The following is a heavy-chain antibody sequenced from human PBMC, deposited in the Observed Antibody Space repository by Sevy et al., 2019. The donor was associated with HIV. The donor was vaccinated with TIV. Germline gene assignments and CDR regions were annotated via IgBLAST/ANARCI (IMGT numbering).Heavy chain of an antibody. CDR2: ISSSGSTI. J-gene: IGHJ4*02. D-gene: IGHD6-6*01. Sequence: GGSLRLSCAASGFTFSDYYINWIRQAPGKGLEWVSYISSSGSTIYYTDSVKGRFTTPRDNAKNSLYLQMNSLRVEDTAVYYCAREDIADRHFDYWGQGTLVTVSS. CDR3: AREDIADRHFDY. V-gene: IGHV3-11*01. CDR1: GFTFSDYY.